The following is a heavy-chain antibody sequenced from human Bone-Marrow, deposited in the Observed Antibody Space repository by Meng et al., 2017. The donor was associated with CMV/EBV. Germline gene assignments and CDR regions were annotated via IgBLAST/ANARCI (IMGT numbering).Heavy chain of an antibody. V-gene: IGHV1-46*01. J-gene: IGHJ6*02. D-gene: IGHD3-3*01. CDR1: GYTFTSYY. CDR3: ARDSGHIWSGRIGGMDV. CDR2: INPSGGST. Sequence: ASVKVSCKASGYTFTSYYMHWVRQAPGQGLEWMEIINPSGGSTSYAQKFQGRVTMTRDTSTSTVYMELSSLGSEDTAVYYCARDSGHIWSGRIGGMDVWGQGTTVPVSS.